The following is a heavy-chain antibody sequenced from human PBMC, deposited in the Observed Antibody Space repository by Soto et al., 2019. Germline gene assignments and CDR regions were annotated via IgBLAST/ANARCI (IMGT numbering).Heavy chain of an antibody. J-gene: IGHJ5*02. V-gene: IGHV4-59*01. D-gene: IGHD6-6*01. CDR3: ARADPYRRSSFDP. CDR2: IYYSGST. Sequence: PSQTLSLTCTVSGGSISSYYWSWIRQPPGKGLEWIGYIYYSGSTNYNPSLKSRVTISVDTSKNQFSLKLSSVTAADTAVYYCARADPYRRSSFDPWGQGNLVTVS. CDR1: GGSISSYY.